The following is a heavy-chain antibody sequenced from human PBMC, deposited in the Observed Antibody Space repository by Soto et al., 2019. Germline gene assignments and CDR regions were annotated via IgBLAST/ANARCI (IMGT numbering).Heavy chain of an antibody. D-gene: IGHD6-19*01. CDR1: GFTFSSYA. J-gene: IGHJ4*02. CDR2: ISGSGGST. CDR3: ASRTSGWYFDY. V-gene: IGHV3-23*01. Sequence: GGSLRLSCTASGFTFSSYAMNWVRQVRGNSLERVSIISGSGGSTYYADSVKGGFAIYRDNNNNKLYLQITSLRAEDTAVYYCASRTSGWYFDYWGQGTLVTIS.